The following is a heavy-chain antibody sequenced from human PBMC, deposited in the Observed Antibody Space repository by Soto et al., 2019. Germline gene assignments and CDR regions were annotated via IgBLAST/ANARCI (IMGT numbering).Heavy chain of an antibody. D-gene: IGHD2-15*01. J-gene: IGHJ5*02. CDR2: ISSSTSTI. CDR3: AGDPSDCRGSACPA. CDR1: QFTLRSSH. V-gene: IGHV3-48*02. Sequence: EVQLVESGGGLVQPGGSLRLSCAASQFTLRSSHMNWVRQAPGRGLEWISYISSSTSTIYYADSVKGRFTISRNNAKNSRYLQMNSLRDEDTGIYYCAGDPSDCRGSACPAWGQGTLVTVSS.